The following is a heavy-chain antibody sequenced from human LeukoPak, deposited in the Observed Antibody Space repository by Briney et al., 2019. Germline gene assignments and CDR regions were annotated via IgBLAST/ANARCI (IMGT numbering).Heavy chain of an antibody. CDR3: AKKSVPYYDSSTYDY. Sequence: GGSLRLSCAASGFTFSTYGMHWVRQAPGKGLEWVAVISYDGSHKYYVDSVKGRFTISRDNYKNTLYLQMNSLGGEDTAVYYCAKKSVPYYDSSTYDYWGQGTLVTVSS. D-gene: IGHD3-22*01. CDR2: ISYDGSHK. J-gene: IGHJ4*02. V-gene: IGHV3-30*18. CDR1: GFTFSTYG.